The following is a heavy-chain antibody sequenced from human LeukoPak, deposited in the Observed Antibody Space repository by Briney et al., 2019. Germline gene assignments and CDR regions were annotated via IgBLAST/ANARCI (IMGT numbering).Heavy chain of an antibody. J-gene: IGHJ5*02. CDR1: GGSISSYY. Sequence: SETLSLTCTVSGGSISSYYWSWLRQPPGKGLEWIGYIYYSGSTNYNPSLKSRVTISVDTSKNQFSLKLSSVTAADTAVYYCAMTVTYYDYVWGSYRLNWFDPWGQGTLVTVSS. D-gene: IGHD3-16*02. CDR2: IYYSGST. V-gene: IGHV4-59*01. CDR3: AMTVTYYDYVWGSYRLNWFDP.